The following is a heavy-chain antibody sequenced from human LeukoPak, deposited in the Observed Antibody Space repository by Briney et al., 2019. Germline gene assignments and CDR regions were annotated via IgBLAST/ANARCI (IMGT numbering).Heavy chain of an antibody. CDR3: ARHSHTTITGWYYFDY. CDR2: IYHSGRT. V-gene: IGHV4-39*01. D-gene: IGHD5-24*01. CDR1: VDSLSRRDHY. J-gene: IGHJ4*02. Sequence: PSETLGLTYAFRVDSLSRRDHYCGWIRQTPGKGLEWDGSIYHSGRTFDNPSFKSRVTIFVDTSKNQFSLNLSSVTAADMAVYYCARHSHTTITGWYYFDYWGQGTLVTVSS.